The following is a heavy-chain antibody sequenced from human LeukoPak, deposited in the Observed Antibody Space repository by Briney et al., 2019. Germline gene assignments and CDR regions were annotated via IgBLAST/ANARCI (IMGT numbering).Heavy chain of an antibody. J-gene: IGHJ4*02. CDR1: GGSISSNVYY. Sequence: PSETLSLTCTVSGGSISSNVYYWSWIRQPPGKGLEWIGYIYYSGRTYYSPSLKSRLIMSVDTSKNQFSLKLSIVTAADTALYYCVRGLDSSSYVGSWGQGTLVTVSS. V-gene: IGHV4-30-4*01. CDR3: VRGLDSSSYVGS. CDR2: IYYSGRT. D-gene: IGHD6-13*01.